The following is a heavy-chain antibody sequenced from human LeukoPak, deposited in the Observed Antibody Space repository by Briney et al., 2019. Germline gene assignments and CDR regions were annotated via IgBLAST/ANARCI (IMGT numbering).Heavy chain of an antibody. Sequence: SETLSLTCAVYGGSFSGYYWSWIRQPPGKGLEWIGEINHSGSTNYNPSLKSRVTISVDTSKNRFSPKLSSVTAADTAVYNCARGEGWLRPLRQTYYYYGMDVWGQGTTVTVSS. D-gene: IGHD5-12*01. CDR1: GGSFSGYY. CDR3: ARGEGWLRPLRQTYYYYGMDV. J-gene: IGHJ6*02. CDR2: INHSGST. V-gene: IGHV4-34*01.